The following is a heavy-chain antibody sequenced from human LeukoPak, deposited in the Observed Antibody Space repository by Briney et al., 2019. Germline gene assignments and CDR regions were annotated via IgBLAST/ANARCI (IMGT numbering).Heavy chain of an antibody. D-gene: IGHD6-19*01. J-gene: IGHJ4*02. CDR3: ARDRAVAGLCDY. V-gene: IGHV3-7*01. CDR2: INQDGSEK. Sequence: GGSLRLSCAASGFTFSTYWMTWVRQAPGKGLEWVAHINQDGSEKYYVDSVKGRFTISRDNAKNSLHLQMNSLRVEDTAVYYCARDRAVAGLCDYWGQGTLVTVSS. CDR1: GFTFSTYW.